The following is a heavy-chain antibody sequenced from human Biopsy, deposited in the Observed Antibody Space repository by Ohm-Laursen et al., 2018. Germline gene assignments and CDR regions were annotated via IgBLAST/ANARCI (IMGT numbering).Heavy chain of an antibody. CDR2: FAPENGKT. Sequence: GASVKVSCKVSGYTLTALSMHWVRQAPGRGLEWMGGFAPENGKTIYAQNFQGRITMTEDTSTDTAYMELSSLRSEDTAVYYCAADINVWNVNYWGQGTQVTVSS. J-gene: IGHJ4*02. V-gene: IGHV1-24*01. D-gene: IGHD1-1*01. CDR3: AADINVWNVNY. CDR1: GYTLTALS.